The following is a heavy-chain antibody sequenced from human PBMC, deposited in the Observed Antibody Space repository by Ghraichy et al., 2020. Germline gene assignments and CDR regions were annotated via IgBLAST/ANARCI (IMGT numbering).Heavy chain of an antibody. Sequence: SSKGGGRYYADSVKGRFTISRDNSKNTRYLQMSSLRAEDTAVYYCVKLAVVVVAATHDAFDIWGQGTMVTVSS. CDR3: VKLAVVVVAATHDAFDI. J-gene: IGHJ3*02. D-gene: IGHD2-15*01. CDR2: SSKGGGR. V-gene: IGHV3-64D*06.